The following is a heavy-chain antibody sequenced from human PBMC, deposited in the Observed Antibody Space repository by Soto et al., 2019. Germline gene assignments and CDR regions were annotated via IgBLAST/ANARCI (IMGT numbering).Heavy chain of an antibody. V-gene: IGHV1-69*11. J-gene: IGHJ6*02. CDR3: VRCGPTILGYFYGMDV. CDR2: IIPFLGTS. Sequence: QVQLVQSGAEVKKPGSSVKVSCKASGGTFSNYAVSWVRQAPGQGLEWMGGIIPFLGTSSHAQKLQGRVTITADESTSTVYMEVSSLRSDDTAVYYCVRCGPTILGYFYGMDVWGQGTTVTVSS. CDR1: GGTFSNYA. D-gene: IGHD5-12*01.